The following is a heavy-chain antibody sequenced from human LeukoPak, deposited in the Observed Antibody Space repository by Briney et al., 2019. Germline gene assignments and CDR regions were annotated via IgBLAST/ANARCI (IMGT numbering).Heavy chain of an antibody. CDR1: GGSISSYY. CDR3: ARGSYSSSWYDSDWFDP. CDR2: IYYSGST. J-gene: IGHJ5*02. Sequence: PSETLSLTCTVSGGSISSYYWSWIRQPPGKGLEWIGYIYYSGSTNYNPSLKSRVTISVDTSKNQFSLKLSSVTAADTAVYYCARGSYSSSWYDSDWFDPWGQGTLVTVSS. D-gene: IGHD6-13*01. V-gene: IGHV4-59*01.